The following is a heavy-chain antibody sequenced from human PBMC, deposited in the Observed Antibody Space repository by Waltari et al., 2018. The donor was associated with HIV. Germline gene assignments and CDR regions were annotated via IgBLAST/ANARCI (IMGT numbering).Heavy chain of an antibody. CDR1: VCTFSSYW. CDR2: RKCRWVRK. Sequence: DVQVVESGGGIVQPGGSLRLSCGAYVCTFSSYWMPWVRKDPVKGLVWGWGRKCRWVRKRYGGSVKVRFTIHSGNAKNPRYLEMNMLRVNDTAGYYCSRGGNDYVCGSGDLGYWGQGTLVTVSS. V-gene: IGHV3-74*01. D-gene: IGHD3-16*01. J-gene: IGHJ4*02. CDR3: SRGGNDYVCGSGDLGY.